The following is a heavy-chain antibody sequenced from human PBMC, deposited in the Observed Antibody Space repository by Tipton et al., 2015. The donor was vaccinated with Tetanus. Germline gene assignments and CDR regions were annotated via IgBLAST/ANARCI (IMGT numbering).Heavy chain of an antibody. Sequence: SLRLSCEASGFTFSIHGMNWVRQAPGKGLEWLATISTGGSAEYYADSVRGRFPISRDNSKNTLYLQMNSLTTEDTATYYCTRQEAGIDYWGQGTPVTVSS. D-gene: IGHD1-14*01. V-gene: IGHV3-30*03. CDR1: GFTFSIHG. CDR3: TRQEAGIDY. CDR2: ISTGGSAE. J-gene: IGHJ4*02.